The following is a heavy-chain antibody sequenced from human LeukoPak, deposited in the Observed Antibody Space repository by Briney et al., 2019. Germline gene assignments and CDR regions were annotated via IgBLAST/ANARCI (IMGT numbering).Heavy chain of an antibody. D-gene: IGHD2-2*02. Sequence: PSETLSLTCTVSGGSISSSSYYWGWIRQPPGKGLEWIGSIYYSGSTYYNPSLKSRVTISVDTSKNQFSLKLSSVTAADTAVYYCARSHTLPAAIPFDYWGQGTLVTVSS. V-gene: IGHV4-39*07. J-gene: IGHJ4*02. CDR2: IYYSGST. CDR1: GGSISSSSYY. CDR3: ARSHTLPAAIPFDY.